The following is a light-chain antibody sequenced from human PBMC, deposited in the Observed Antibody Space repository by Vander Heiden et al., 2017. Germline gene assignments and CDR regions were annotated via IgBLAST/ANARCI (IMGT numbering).Light chain of an antibody. CDR2: DAS. Sequence: EIVLTQPPATLSLSPGERATLSCRASQSVSSYLAWYQQKPGQAPRLLIYDASNRATGIPARFSGGGSGTDFTLTISSLEPEDFAVYYCQQRSNWPPWTFGQGTKVEIK. CDR1: QSVSSY. CDR3: QQRSNWPPWT. J-gene: IGKJ1*01. V-gene: IGKV3-11*01.